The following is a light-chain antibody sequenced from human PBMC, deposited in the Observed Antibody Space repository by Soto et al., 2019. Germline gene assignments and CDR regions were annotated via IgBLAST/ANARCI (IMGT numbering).Light chain of an antibody. CDR2: VTS. J-gene: IGKJ4*01. CDR1: QTISSW. CDR3: QQDYSYPLT. Sequence: DIQMTQSPSTLSGAVGDRGTITCRASQTISSWLAWYQQKPGKVPKLLIYVTSTLRSGVPSRFSGSGSGTEFSLTITSLQPEDSATYYCQQDYSYPLTFGGGTKVDIK. V-gene: IGKV1-5*01.